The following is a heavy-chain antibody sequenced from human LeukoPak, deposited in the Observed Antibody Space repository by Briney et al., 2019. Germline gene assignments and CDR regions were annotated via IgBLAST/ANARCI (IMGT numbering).Heavy chain of an antibody. Sequence: SETLSLTCTVSGGSISSYYWSWIRQPPGKGLEWIGYIYYSGSTNYNPSIKSRVTISVDTSKNQFSLKLSSVTAADTAVYYCAGEHYYGSGSYYNVLDYWGQGTLVTVSS. CDR3: AGEHYYGSGSYYNVLDY. CDR1: GGSISSYY. J-gene: IGHJ4*02. D-gene: IGHD3-10*01. CDR2: IYYSGST. V-gene: IGHV4-59*01.